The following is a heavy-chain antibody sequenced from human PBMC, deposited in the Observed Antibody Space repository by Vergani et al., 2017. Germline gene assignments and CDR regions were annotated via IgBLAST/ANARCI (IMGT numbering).Heavy chain of an antibody. CDR2: IKSTFDRGTT. D-gene: IGHD2-21*01. CDR3: TTDPLYCGDGSCYWLRDHHYYGMDV. CDR1: GFSFRNAW. J-gene: IGHJ6*02. Sequence: EVQLVESGGGIVKPGGSLRLSCVASGFSFRNAWMNWVRRTPGKGLEWVGRIKSTFDRGTTDYAAAVKGRFTISRDDSKNTLFLQMNGLKTEDIGVYYCTTDPLYCGDGSCYWLRDHHYYGMDVWCQGTTVTVSS. V-gene: IGHV3-15*07.